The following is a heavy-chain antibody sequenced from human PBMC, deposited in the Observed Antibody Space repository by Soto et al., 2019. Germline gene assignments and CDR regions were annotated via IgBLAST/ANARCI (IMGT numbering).Heavy chain of an antibody. CDR2: ISYDGSNK. V-gene: IGHV3-30-3*01. Sequence: VQLLESGGGLVQPGGSLSLSCAASGFTFSSYAMHWVRQAPGKGLEWVAVISYDGSNKYYADSVKGRFTISRDNSKNTLYLQMNSLRAEDTAVYYCASQSMDVWGQGTTVTVSS. CDR3: ASQSMDV. J-gene: IGHJ6*02. CDR1: GFTFSSYA.